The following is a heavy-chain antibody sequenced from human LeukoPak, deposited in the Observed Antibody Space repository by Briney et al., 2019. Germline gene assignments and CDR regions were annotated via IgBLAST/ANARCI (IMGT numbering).Heavy chain of an antibody. CDR1: GGSISSYS. Sequence: PSETLSLTCTVSGGSISSYSWSWIRQPPGKGLEWIGYIYYSGSTNYNPSLKSRVTISVDTSKNQFSLRLSSVTAADTAVYYCARGPGNGYSFDYWGQGTLVTVSS. CDR3: ARGPGNGYSFDY. V-gene: IGHV4-59*01. D-gene: IGHD5-24*01. CDR2: IYYSGST. J-gene: IGHJ4*02.